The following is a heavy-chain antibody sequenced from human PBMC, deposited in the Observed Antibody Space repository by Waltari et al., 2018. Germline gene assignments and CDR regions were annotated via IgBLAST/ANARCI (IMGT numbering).Heavy chain of an antibody. CDR2: IWYDGSNK. D-gene: IGHD1-1*01. CDR3: ARDPSVHLYYYYMDV. Sequence: QVQLVESGGGVVQPGRSLRLSCAASGFTFSSYGMHWVRQAPGKGLEWVAVIWYDGSNKYYADSVKGRFTISRDNSKNTLYLQMNSLRAEDTAMYYCARDPSVHLYYYYMDVWGKGTTVTVSS. V-gene: IGHV3-33*08. J-gene: IGHJ6*03. CDR1: GFTFSSYG.